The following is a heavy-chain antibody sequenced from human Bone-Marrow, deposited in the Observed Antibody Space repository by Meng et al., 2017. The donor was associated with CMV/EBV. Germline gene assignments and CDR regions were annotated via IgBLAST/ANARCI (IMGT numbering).Heavy chain of an antibody. V-gene: IGHV3-23*03. CDR2: IYSGGSTT. Sequence: GESLKIPCAAPGFTLSSYSMSWVRQAPGKGLEWVSVIYSGGSTTSYADSVKGRFTISRDNSKNTLFLQMNSLRAGDTAVYYCTKDTRTGGVALRPTGYGMDVWGQGTTVTVSS. D-gene: IGHD6-6*01. J-gene: IGHJ6*02. CDR3: TKDTRTGGVALRPTGYGMDV. CDR1: GFTLSSYS.